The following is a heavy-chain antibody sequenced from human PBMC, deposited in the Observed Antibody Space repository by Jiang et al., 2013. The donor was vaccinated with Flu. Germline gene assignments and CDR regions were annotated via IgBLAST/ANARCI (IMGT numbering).Heavy chain of an antibody. V-gene: IGHV5-51*03. D-gene: IGHD3-22*01. CDR3: ASPYYYDSSGYLTGAFDI. J-gene: IGHJ3*02. CDR1: GYSFTSYW. CDR2: IYPGDPDT. Sequence: GAEVKKPGESLKISCKGSGYSFTSYWTGWVRQMPGKGLEWMGIIYPGDPDTRYSPSFQGQVTISADKSISTAYLQWSSLKASDTAMYYCASPYYYDSSGYLTGAFDIWGQGTMVTVSS.